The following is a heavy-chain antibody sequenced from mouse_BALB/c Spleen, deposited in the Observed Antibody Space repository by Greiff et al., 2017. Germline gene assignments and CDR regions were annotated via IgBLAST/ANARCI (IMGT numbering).Heavy chain of an antibody. J-gene: IGHJ4*01. V-gene: IGHV3-6*02. CDR3: ARVWDY. CDR1: GYSITSGYY. Sequence: EVKLQQSGPGLVKPSQSLSLTCSVTGYSITSGYYWNWIRQFPGNKLEWMGYISYDGSNNYNPSLKNRISITRDTSKNQFFLKLNSVTTEDTATYYCARVWDYWGQGTSVTVSS. CDR2: ISYDGSN.